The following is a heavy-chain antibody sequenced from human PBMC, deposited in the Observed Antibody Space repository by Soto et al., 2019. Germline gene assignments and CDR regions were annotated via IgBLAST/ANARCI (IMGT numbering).Heavy chain of an antibody. CDR2: IYHSRST. V-gene: IGHV4-30-2*01. J-gene: IGHJ4*02. Sequence: QLQLQESGSGLVKPSQTLSLTCAVSGGSISSGGYSWSWIRQPQGKGLEWLGYIYHSRSTYYNPSRKSRVTIAVDRTKNQFSLKLSSVTAADTAVYYSVRAPDYWGQGSLVTVS. CDR1: GGSISSGGYS. CDR3: VRAPDY.